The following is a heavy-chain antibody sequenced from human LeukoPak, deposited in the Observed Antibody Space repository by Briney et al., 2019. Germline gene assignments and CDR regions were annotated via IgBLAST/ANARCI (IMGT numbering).Heavy chain of an antibody. CDR2: INPNSGGT. V-gene: IGHV1-2*02. Sequence: GASVKVSCKASGYTFTGYYMHWVRQAPGQGLEWMGWINPNSGGTNYAQKFQGRVTMTRDTSISTAYMELSRLRSDDTVVYYCARVRLRGPGSNWFDPWGQGALVTVSS. D-gene: IGHD3-16*01. J-gene: IGHJ5*02. CDR3: ARVRLRGPGSNWFDP. CDR1: GYTFTGYY.